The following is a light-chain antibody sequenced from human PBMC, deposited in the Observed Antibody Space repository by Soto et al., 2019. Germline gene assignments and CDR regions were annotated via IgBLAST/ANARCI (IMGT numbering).Light chain of an antibody. CDR3: SSYTSSSTSVV. CDR2: DVS. J-gene: IGLJ2*01. V-gene: IGLV2-14*01. CDR1: SSDVGGYNY. Sequence: QSALTQPASVSGSPGQSITISCTGTSSDVGGYNYVSWYQQHPGKAPKLMIYDVSNRPSGVSNRFSGSKSGNTASLTISGLQAEDEVDNYCSSYTSSSTSVVFGGGTMVTVL.